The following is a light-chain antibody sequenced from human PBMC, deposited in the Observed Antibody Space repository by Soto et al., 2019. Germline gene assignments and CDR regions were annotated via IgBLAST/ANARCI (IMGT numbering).Light chain of an antibody. CDR1: QSISTY. J-gene: IGKJ4*01. CDR2: DAS. CDR3: QQRSNWPLT. V-gene: IGKV3-11*01. Sequence: EIVLTQSPATLSLSPGERATLSCRASQSISTYLAWYQQKPGQAPRLLIYDASNRATGIPARFSGSGSGTDFTLTISSLESEAFAVYYGQQRSNWPLTFGGGTKVEIK.